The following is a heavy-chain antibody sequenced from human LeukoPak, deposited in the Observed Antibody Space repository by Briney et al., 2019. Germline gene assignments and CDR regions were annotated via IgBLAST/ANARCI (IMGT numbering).Heavy chain of an antibody. V-gene: IGHV1-2*02. D-gene: IGHD5-18*01. CDR3: ARGTAMVKYNWFDP. CDR2: INPNSGGT. J-gene: IGHJ5*02. Sequence: ASVKVSCKASGYTFTSYDINWVRQAPGQGLEWMGWINPNSGGTNYAQKFQGRVTMTRDTSISTAYMELSRLRSDDTAVYYCARGTAMVKYNWFDPWGQGTLVTVSS. CDR1: GYTFTSYD.